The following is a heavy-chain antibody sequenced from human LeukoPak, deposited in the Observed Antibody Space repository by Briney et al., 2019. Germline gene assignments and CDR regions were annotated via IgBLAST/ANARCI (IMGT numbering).Heavy chain of an antibody. Sequence: GGSLRLSCEDSGFTFRSYEMNWVRQAPGKGLEWVSSITTSSSYIYYADSVKGRFTISRDNAKNSLYLQMNSLRAEDTAVYYCARGARGWYHAFDIWGPGTMVTVSS. CDR3: ARGARGWYHAFDI. J-gene: IGHJ3*02. V-gene: IGHV3-21*01. CDR2: ITTSSSYI. D-gene: IGHD6-19*01. CDR1: GFTFRSYE.